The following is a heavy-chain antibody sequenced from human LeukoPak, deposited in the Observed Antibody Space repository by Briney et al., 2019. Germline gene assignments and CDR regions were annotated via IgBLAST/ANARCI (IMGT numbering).Heavy chain of an antibody. CDR1: GFTFSSYS. CDR3: ARDVEAVAGTKIYYFDY. D-gene: IGHD6-19*01. J-gene: IGHJ4*02. CDR2: ISSSSSYI. V-gene: IGHV3-21*01. Sequence: PGGSPRLSCAASGFTFSSYSMNWVRQAPGKGLEWVSSISSSSSYIYYADSVKGRFTISRDNAKNSLYLQMNSLRAEDTAVYYCARDVEAVAGTKIYYFDYWGQGTLVTVSS.